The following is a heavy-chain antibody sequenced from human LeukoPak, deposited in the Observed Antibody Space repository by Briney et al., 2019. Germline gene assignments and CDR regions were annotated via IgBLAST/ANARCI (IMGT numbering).Heavy chain of an antibody. V-gene: IGHV3-7*01. CDR1: GFTFSSYW. CDR3: ARDGKGYCSGGSCYSDYYYGMDV. Sequence: GGSLRLSCAASGFTFSSYWMSWVRQAPGKGLEWVANIKQDGSEKYYVDSVKGRFTISRDNAKNSLYLQMNNLRAEDTAVYYCARDGKGYCSGGSCYSDYYYGMDVWGQGTTVTVSS. D-gene: IGHD2-15*01. CDR2: IKQDGSEK. J-gene: IGHJ6*02.